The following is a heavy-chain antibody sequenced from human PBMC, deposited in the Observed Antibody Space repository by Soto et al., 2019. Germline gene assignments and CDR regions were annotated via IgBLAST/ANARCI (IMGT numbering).Heavy chain of an antibody. CDR2: IYYSGST. CDR1: GGSISSSSYY. J-gene: IGHJ6*03. V-gene: IGHV4-39*01. CDR3: ARLRDDSSLKYYYYYYMDV. D-gene: IGHD6-13*01. Sequence: SSETLSLTCTVSGGSISSSSYYWGWIRQPPGKGLEWIGSIYYSGSTYYNPSLKSRVTISVDTSKNQFSLKLSSVTAADTAVYYCARLRDDSSLKYYYYYYMDVWGKGTTVTVSS.